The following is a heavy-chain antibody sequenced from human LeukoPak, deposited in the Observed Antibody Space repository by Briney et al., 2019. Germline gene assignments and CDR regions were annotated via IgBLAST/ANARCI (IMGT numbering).Heavy chain of an antibody. CDR2: IYYGGST. CDR1: GGSFSGYY. D-gene: IGHD6-19*01. V-gene: IGHV4-34*01. Sequence: SETLSLTCAVYGGSFSGYYWSWIRLPPGMGLEWIGTIYYGGSTYYSPSLKSRVTISVDTSKNQFSLKLSSVTAADTAVYYCARLRGINTGGWFNWFDPWGQGILVTVSS. CDR3: ARLRGINTGGWFNWFDP. J-gene: IGHJ5*02.